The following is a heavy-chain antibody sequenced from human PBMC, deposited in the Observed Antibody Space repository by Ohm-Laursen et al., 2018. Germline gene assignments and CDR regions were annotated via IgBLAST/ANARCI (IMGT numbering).Heavy chain of an antibody. Sequence: SLRLSCAAPGFTFSDYYMSWIRQAPGKGLEWVSYISSSGSTIYYADSVKGRFTISRDNAKNSLYLQMNSLRAEDTAVYYCARGCDRIAAAGTGDYFDYWGQGTLVTVSS. D-gene: IGHD6-13*01. CDR1: GFTFSDYY. CDR3: ARGCDRIAAAGTGDYFDY. CDR2: ISSSGSTI. V-gene: IGHV3-11*01. J-gene: IGHJ4*02.